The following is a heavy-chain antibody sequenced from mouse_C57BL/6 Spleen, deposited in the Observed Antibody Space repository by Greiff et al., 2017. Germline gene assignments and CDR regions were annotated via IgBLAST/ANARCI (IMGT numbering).Heavy chain of an antibody. CDR1: GYSFTGYY. J-gene: IGHJ2*01. V-gene: IGHV1-42*01. D-gene: IGHD3-2*02. CDR2: INPSTGGT. CDR3: ARSSSGYVDY. Sequence: VQLKQSGPELVKPGASVKISCKASGYSFTGYYMNWVKQSPDKSLEWIGEINPSTGGTTYNQKFKAKATLTVDKSSSTAYMQLKSLTSEDSAVYYCARSSSGYVDYWGQGTTLTVSS.